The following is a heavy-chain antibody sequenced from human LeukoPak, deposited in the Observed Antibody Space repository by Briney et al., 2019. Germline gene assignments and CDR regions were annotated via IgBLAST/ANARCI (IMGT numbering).Heavy chain of an antibody. V-gene: IGHV3-30*04. CDR3: ARDIYDVVGYFDY. D-gene: IGHD2-15*01. CDR1: GFTFSSYA. CDR2: ISYDGSNK. J-gene: IGHJ4*02. Sequence: GRSLRLSCAASGFTFSSYAMHWVRQAPGKGLEWVAVISYDGSNKYYADSVKGRSTISRDNSKNTLYLQMNSLRAEDTAVYYCARDIYDVVGYFDYWGQGTLVTVSS.